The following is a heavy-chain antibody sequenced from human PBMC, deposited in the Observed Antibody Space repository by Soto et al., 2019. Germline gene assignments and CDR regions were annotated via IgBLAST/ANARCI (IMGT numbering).Heavy chain of an antibody. CDR1: GFSIRDYW. Sequence: PGGSLRLSCEASGFSIRDYWMHWVRQAPGEGLVWVSCINGDASSTTYADSVKGRFTISRDDAKNTVYLQMTSLRAEDTVVYFCARDRSYAMEVWGQGTRVTVYS. CDR3: ARDRSYAMEV. J-gene: IGHJ6*02. V-gene: IGHV3-74*01. CDR2: INGDASST.